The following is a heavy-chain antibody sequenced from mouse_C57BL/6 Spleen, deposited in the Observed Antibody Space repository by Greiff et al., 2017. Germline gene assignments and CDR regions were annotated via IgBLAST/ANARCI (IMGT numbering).Heavy chain of an antibody. CDR2: ICSGGDYI. CDR3: TRELDYAMYY. CDR1: GFTFSSYA. J-gene: IGHJ4*01. V-gene: IGHV5-9-1*02. Sequence: EVKVVESGAGLVKPGGSLKLSCAASGFTFSSYAMSWVRQTPEKRLEWVADICSGGDYIYYADTVKGRFTLSRDNAKNTLYLQMSSLKSEDTTMYYCTRELDYAMYYWGQGTSVTVSS. D-gene: IGHD2-12*01.